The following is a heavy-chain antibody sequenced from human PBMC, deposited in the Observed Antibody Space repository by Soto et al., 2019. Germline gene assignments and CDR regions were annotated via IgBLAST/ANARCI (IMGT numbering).Heavy chain of an antibody. Sequence: QVQLQESGPGLVKPSQTLSLTCTVSGGSISSGGYYWSWIRQHPGKGLEWIGYIYYSGSTYYNPSLKSRVTISVDTSKNQFSLKLSSVTAADTAVYYCAREGGVGYCSGGSCSTAIGHAFDIWGQGTMVTVSS. CDR2: IYYSGST. V-gene: IGHV4-31*03. CDR3: AREGGVGYCSGGSCSTAIGHAFDI. CDR1: GGSISSGGYY. J-gene: IGHJ3*02. D-gene: IGHD2-15*01.